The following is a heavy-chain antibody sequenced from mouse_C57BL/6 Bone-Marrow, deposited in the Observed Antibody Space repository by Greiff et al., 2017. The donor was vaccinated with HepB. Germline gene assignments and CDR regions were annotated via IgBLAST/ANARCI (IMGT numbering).Heavy chain of an antibody. D-gene: IGHD2-5*01. V-gene: IGHV1-54*01. CDR3: ARSNSNYVYYFDY. Sequence: QVQLQQSGAELVRPGTSVKVSCKASGYAFTNYLIEWVKQRPGQGLEWIGVINPGSGGTNYNEKFKGKATLTADKSSSTAYMQLSSLTSEDSAVYFCARSNSNYVYYFDYWGQGTTLTVSS. CDR2: INPGSGGT. CDR1: GYAFTNYL. J-gene: IGHJ2*01.